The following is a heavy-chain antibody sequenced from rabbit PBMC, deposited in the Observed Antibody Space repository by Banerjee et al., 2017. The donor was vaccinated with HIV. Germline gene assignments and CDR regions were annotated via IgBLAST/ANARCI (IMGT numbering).Heavy chain of an antibody. CDR1: GFSFSSYW. CDR2: ITRSDGT. CDR3: ARDLHGDVSAYFDL. J-gene: IGHJ4*01. Sequence: EESGGGLVQPEGSLTLTCTASGFSFSSYWIWWVRQAPGKGLELIAGITRSDGTYYASWAKGRFTVSKSSSTAVTLQMTSLTAADTATYFCARDLHGDVSAYFDLRGPGTLVTVS. D-gene: IGHD2-1*01. V-gene: IGHV1S45*01.